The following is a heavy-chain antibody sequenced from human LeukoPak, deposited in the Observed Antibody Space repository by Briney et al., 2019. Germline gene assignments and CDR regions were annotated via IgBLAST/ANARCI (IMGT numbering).Heavy chain of an antibody. CDR2: MSPNSGST. CDR3: ARGVKLHYYGSGSYDYSYYYAMDV. D-gene: IGHD3-10*01. V-gene: IGHV1-8*01. CDR1: GYTFTNYD. Sequence: VASVRVSCKASGYTFTNYDVHWVRQATGQGLEWVGWMSPNSGSTVHAQRFQGRVTLTRSTSESTAYMELSSLRSEDTAVYYCARGVKLHYYGSGSYDYSYYYAMDVWGHGTTVTVSS. J-gene: IGHJ6*02.